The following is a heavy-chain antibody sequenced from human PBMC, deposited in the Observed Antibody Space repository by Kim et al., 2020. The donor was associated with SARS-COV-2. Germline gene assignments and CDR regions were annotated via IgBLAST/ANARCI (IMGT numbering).Heavy chain of an antibody. Sequence: GGSTGYADSVKGRFTISRDNAKNSLYLQMNSLRAEDTALYYCATDYGDYTWGQGTLVTVSS. V-gene: IGHV3-20*03. J-gene: IGHJ5*02. CDR3: ATDYGDYT. CDR2: GGST. D-gene: IGHD4-17*01.